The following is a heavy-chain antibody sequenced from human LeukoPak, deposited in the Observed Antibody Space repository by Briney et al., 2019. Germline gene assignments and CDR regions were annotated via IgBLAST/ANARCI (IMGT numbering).Heavy chain of an antibody. D-gene: IGHD6-19*01. J-gene: IGHJ4*02. CDR3: ARGLAVAARRGYYFDY. Sequence: SETLSLTCAVYGGSFSGYYWSWIRQPPGKGLEWIGEINHSGSTNYNPSLKSRVTISVDKSKNQFSLKLSSVTAADTAVYYCARGLAVAARRGYYFDYWGQGTLVTVSS. CDR2: INHSGST. CDR1: GGSFSGYY. V-gene: IGHV4-34*01.